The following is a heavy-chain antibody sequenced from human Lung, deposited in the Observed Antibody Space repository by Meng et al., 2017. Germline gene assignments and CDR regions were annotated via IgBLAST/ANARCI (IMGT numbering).Heavy chain of an antibody. CDR3: ARDEDISAAGKLFGDY. CDR1: GYNFPDYY. D-gene: IGHD6-25*01. CDR2: INPKSGDT. J-gene: IGHJ4*02. V-gene: IGHV1-2*06. Sequence: QVQLWNFGAEGNKLGPSLKVSCKPSGYNFPDYYKHWVRRAPGQGLEWMGRINPKSGDTHYAQKFQARVTMTGDTSISTAYMELSGLRSDDTAMYYCARDEDISAAGKLFGDYWGQGTLVTVSS.